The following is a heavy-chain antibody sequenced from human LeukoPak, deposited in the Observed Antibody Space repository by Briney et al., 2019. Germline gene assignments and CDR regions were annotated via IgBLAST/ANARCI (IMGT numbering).Heavy chain of an antibody. CDR1: GCTFSSYA. J-gene: IGHJ4*02. Sequence: SVKVSCKASGCTFSSYAISWVRQAPGQGLEWMGRIIPILGIANYAQKFQGRVTITADKSTSTAYMELSSLRSEDTDVYYCARPDILTAGVFDYWGQGTLVTVSS. D-gene: IGHD3-9*01. CDR2: IIPILGIA. V-gene: IGHV1-69*04. CDR3: ARPDILTAGVFDY.